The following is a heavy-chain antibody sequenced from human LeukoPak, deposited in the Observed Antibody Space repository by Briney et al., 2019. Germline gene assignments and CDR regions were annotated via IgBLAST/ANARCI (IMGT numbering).Heavy chain of an antibody. CDR3: ARDLLKDTAMDY. D-gene: IGHD5-18*01. Sequence: GSLRLSCAASGFTFSSYSMNWVRQAPGKGLEWVSSISSSSSYIYYADSVKGRFTISRDNAKNSLYLQMNSLRAEDTAVYYCARDLLKDTAMDYWGQGTLVTVSS. CDR2: ISSSSSYI. CDR1: GFTFSSYS. V-gene: IGHV3-21*01. J-gene: IGHJ4*02.